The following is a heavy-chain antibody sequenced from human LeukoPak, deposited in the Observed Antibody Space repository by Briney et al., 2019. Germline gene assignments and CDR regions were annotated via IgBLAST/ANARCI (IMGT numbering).Heavy chain of an antibody. Sequence: ASVKVSCKASGYTFTDYYMHWVRQAPGQGFEWMGWINPNDGDTNYAQKFQGRVTMTRDTSISTAHMEVSRLRSDDTAVYYCARHIAVAGGGDWFDPWGQGTLVTVSS. J-gene: IGHJ5*02. V-gene: IGHV1-2*02. CDR3: ARHIAVAGGGDWFDP. D-gene: IGHD6-19*01. CDR2: INPNDGDT. CDR1: GYTFTDYY.